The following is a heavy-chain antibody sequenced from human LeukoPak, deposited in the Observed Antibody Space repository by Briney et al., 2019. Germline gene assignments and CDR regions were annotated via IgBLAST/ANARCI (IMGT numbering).Heavy chain of an antibody. J-gene: IGHJ3*02. CDR2: IYYSGTT. D-gene: IGHD1-1*01. CDR1: GDSISGYY. Sequence: SETLSLTCGVSGDSISGYYWSWIRQPPGKGLEWIGYIYYSGTTHYNPSLKSRVTISVDTSKKQFSLKLSSVTAADTAVYYCARVELERSFDIWGQGTMVTVSS. CDR3: ARVELERSFDI. V-gene: IGHV4-59*01.